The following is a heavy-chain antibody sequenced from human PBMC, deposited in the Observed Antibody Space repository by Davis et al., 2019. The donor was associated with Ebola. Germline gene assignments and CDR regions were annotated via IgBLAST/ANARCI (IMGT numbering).Heavy chain of an antibody. D-gene: IGHD2-2*01. Sequence: SETLSLTCAVYGGSFSGYYWSWIRQPPGKGLEWIGEINHSGSTNYNPSLKSRVTTSVDTSKNQFSLKLSSGTAADTAVYYCARVGLGNCSSTSCYFHGMDVWGQGTTVTVSS. CDR3: ARVGLGNCSSTSCYFHGMDV. V-gene: IGHV4-34*01. CDR2: INHSGST. J-gene: IGHJ6*02. CDR1: GGSFSGYY.